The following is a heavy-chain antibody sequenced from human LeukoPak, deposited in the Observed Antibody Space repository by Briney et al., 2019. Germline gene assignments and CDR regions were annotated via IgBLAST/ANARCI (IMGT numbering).Heavy chain of an antibody. CDR3: ARNEWLRLGVGNYFDY. V-gene: IGHV3-NL1*01. D-gene: IGHD5-12*01. CDR1: GFTFSSYG. CDR2: IYSGGST. Sequence: PGGSLRLSCAASGFTFSSYGMHWVRQAPGKGLEWVSVIYSGGSTYYADSVKGRFTISRDNSKNTLYLQMNSLRAEDTAVYYCARNEWLRLGVGNYFDYWAREPWSPSPQ. J-gene: IGHJ4*02.